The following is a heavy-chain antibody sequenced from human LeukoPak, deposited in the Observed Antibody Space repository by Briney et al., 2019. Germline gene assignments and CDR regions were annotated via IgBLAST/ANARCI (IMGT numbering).Heavy chain of an antibody. CDR1: GFTFSRYW. CDR3: ATAPSEVGGYYPEYFRH. Sequence: PGGSLRLSFEAPGFTFSRYWMHWVRQALGKGLLWGSRIKSDGKTNYEGCVKGRFNISRDNAKNTVSLHMDSLRAEDTGVYYCATAPSEVGGYYPEYFRHWGQGTVVTVSS. J-gene: IGHJ1*01. CDR2: IKSDGKT. D-gene: IGHD3-22*01. V-gene: IGHV3-74*01.